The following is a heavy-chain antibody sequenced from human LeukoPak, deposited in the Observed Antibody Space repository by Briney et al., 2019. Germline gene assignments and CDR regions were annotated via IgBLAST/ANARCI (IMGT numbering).Heavy chain of an antibody. J-gene: IGHJ3*02. CDR2: IYYSGST. V-gene: IGHV4-59*01. CDR1: GGSISSYY. CDR3: ARDAREFDAFDI. Sequence: PSETLSLTCTVSGGSISSYYWNWIRQPPGKGLEWIGYIYYSGSTNYNPSLKSRVTISVDTSKNQFSLKLSSVTAADTAVYYCARDAREFDAFDIWGQGTMVTVSS. D-gene: IGHD3-10*01.